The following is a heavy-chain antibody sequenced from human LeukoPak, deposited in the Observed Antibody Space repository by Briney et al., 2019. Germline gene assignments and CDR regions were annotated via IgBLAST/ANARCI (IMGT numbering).Heavy chain of an antibody. J-gene: IGHJ5*02. CDR3: AKARDGSGWYWFDP. D-gene: IGHD6-19*01. CDR2: VNDRGGST. Sequence: GGSLRLSCAASGFTFSSYGMTWVRQAPGKGLEWVSGVNDRGGSTYYADSVKGRFTISRDNSQNTLYLQMNSLRAEDTAVYYCAKARDGSGWYWFDPWGHGTLVTVSS. CDR1: GFTFSSYG. V-gene: IGHV3-23*01.